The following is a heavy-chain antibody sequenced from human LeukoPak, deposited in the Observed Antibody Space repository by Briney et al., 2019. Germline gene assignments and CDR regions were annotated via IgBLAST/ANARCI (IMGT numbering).Heavy chain of an antibody. J-gene: IGHJ6*02. CDR3: VRDVSRRIGMDV. Sequence: GGSLRLSCLASGFSFNSYTMNWVREAPGKGLEWVSTISPVSSYTWYAESVKERFTIYRDNPKNSLYLQMDSLRAEDTAVYYCVRDVSRRIGMDVWGQGTTVSVSS. D-gene: IGHD2/OR15-2a*01. CDR1: GFSFNSYT. CDR2: ISPVSSYT. V-gene: IGHV3-21*01.